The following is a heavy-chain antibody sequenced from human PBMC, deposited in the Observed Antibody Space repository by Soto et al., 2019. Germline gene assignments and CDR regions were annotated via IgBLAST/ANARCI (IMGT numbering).Heavy chain of an antibody. CDR2: IYDDDGT. CDR1: GFTVSSNY. D-gene: IGHD3-10*01. Sequence: EVQLVETGGGLIQPGGSLRLSCVASGFTVSSNYMSWVRQVPGKGLEWISVIYDDDGTYYAASVKGRFTISRDNSKNTLYLQMHSLRAEDTAVYYCAREGPLMATSTGMDVWGQGTTVTVSS. V-gene: IGHV3-53*02. CDR3: AREGPLMATSTGMDV. J-gene: IGHJ6*02.